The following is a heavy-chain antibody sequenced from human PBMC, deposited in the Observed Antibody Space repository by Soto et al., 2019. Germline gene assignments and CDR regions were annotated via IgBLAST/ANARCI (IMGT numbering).Heavy chain of an antibody. CDR1: GVTFSSYA. Sequence: RGSLRVSWAASGVTFSSYAMHGVRQAPGKGLEWVAVISYDGTNKFYADSVKGRFTISRDNSKNTLYLQMNSLRAEDTAGYYCATGYDILTGSFCDVGYW. CDR3: ATGYDILTGSFCDVGY. J-gene: IGHJ4*01. V-gene: IGHV3-30-3*01. D-gene: IGHD3-9*01. CDR2: ISYDGTNK.